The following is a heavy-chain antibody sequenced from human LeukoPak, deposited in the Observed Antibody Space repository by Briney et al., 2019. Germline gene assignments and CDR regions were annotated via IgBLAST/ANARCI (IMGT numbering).Heavy chain of an antibody. V-gene: IGHV4-39*01. J-gene: IGHJ4*02. CDR1: GDSISSRGYY. CDR3: ARGVPYTSGHGDFDY. Sequence: TETLSLTCTVSGDSISSRGYYWGWIRQPPGKGLEWIGSLYYSASTYASPSLRSRVTLFIDTSKNQFSLRLTSVTAADTAVYYCARGVPYTSGHGDFDYWGQGTLVTVSS. CDR2: LYYSAST. D-gene: IGHD6-19*01.